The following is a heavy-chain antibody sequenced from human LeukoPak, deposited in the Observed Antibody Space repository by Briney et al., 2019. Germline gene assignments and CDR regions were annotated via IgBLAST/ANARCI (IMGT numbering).Heavy chain of an antibody. V-gene: IGHV3-23*01. CDR1: GFIFSNYA. CDR3: AKGEFGTISL. Sequence: GSLRLSCAASGFIFSNYAMSWVRQAPGKGLEWVSTIVGSGDNTYYADSVKGRFTISRDNSKNTLYLQMNSLRAEDTVVYYCAKGEFGTISLWGQGTLVTVSS. CDR2: IVGSGDNT. J-gene: IGHJ4*02. D-gene: IGHD3-9*01.